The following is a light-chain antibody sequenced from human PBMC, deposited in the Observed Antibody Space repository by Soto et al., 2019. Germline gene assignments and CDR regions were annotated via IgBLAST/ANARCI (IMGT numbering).Light chain of an antibody. Sequence: EIVMTQSPATLPVSPGERATLSCRASQSVSSNLAWYQQKPGQAPRLLIFDASTRATGIPARFSGSGSGTEFTLTISSLQSEDFAVYYCQQYNNWPPEETFGQGTKVEI. J-gene: IGKJ1*01. CDR2: DAS. CDR3: QQYNNWPPEET. V-gene: IGKV3-15*01. CDR1: QSVSSN.